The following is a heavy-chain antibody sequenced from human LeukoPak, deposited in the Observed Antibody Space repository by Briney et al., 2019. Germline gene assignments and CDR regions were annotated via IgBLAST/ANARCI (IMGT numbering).Heavy chain of an antibody. V-gene: IGHV3-66*01. CDR2: LYSGGTT. CDR1: GFTVSSNY. D-gene: IGHD3-10*01. Sequence: GGSLRLSCAASGFTVSSNYMTWVRQAPGKGLEWVSVLYSGGTTYYADSVKGRFTISRDNAKNSLYLQMNSLRAEDTAVYYCAEGGSGSYSHAFDIWGQGTMVTVSS. J-gene: IGHJ3*02. CDR3: AEGGSGSYSHAFDI.